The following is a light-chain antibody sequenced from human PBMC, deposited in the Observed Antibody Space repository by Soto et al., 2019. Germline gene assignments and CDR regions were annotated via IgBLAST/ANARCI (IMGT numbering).Light chain of an antibody. CDR3: QQPGASPVT. J-gene: IGKJ4*01. CDR2: YSS. CDR1: QSVINY. V-gene: IGKV3-11*01. Sequence: EIVLTQSPATLSLSPGETATLSCRASQSVINYLDWYQHKPGQSPRLLISYSSNRATGVPARFSGSGSGTDFTLTIGSLEPEDFAVYYCQQPGASPVTFGGGTKVEIK.